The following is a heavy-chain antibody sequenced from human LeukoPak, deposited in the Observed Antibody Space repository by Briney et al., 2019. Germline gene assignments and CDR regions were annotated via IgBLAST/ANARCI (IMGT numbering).Heavy chain of an antibody. CDR2: IYYSGST. J-gene: IGHJ4*02. Sequence: PSETLSLTCTVSGGSISTYYWSWIRQPPGKGLEWIGYIYYSGSTNYNPSLKSRVPTSVDTSKNQFSLKLSSVTAADTAVYYCARDTGTVVDYWGQGTLVTVSS. CDR1: GGSISTYY. V-gene: IGHV4-59*01. D-gene: IGHD4-23*01. CDR3: ARDTGTVVDY.